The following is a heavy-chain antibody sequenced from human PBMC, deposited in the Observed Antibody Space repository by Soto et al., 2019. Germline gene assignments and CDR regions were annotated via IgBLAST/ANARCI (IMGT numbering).Heavy chain of an antibody. J-gene: IGHJ4*02. CDR1: GFTFSSYA. CDR2: ISCSGGST. D-gene: IGHD6-13*01. V-gene: IGHV3-23*01. Sequence: PGGSLRLSCAASGFTFSSYAMSWFRQAPGKGLEWVSAISCSGGSTYYADSVKGRFTISRDNSKNTLYLQMNSLRAEDTAVYYCTKDKARLMRQQQLVRGAFDYWGQGTLVTVSS. CDR3: TKDKARLMRQQQLVRGAFDY.